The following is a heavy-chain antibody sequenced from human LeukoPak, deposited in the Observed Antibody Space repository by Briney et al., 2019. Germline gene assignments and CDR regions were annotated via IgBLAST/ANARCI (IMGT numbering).Heavy chain of an antibody. CDR1: GYTFTSYD. V-gene: IGHV1-8*01. J-gene: IGHJ5*02. Sequence: ASVKVSCKASGYTFTSYDINWVRQATGQGLEWMGWMNPNSGNTGYAQKFQGRVTMTRNTSTSTAYMELSSLRSEDTAVYYCASPDLAARQIGVDPWGQGTLVTVSS. CDR2: MNPNSGNT. D-gene: IGHD6-6*01. CDR3: ASPDLAARQIGVDP.